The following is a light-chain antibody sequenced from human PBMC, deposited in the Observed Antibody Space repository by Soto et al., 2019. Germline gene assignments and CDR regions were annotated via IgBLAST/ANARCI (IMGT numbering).Light chain of an antibody. CDR3: QQRSNWPPSWT. CDR1: QSVSSY. Sequence: LLTKSPAPLSLSPGERAHSSGRASQSVSSYLAWYQQKPGQAPRLLIYDASTRATGIPARFSGSGSGTDFTLTISRLQSEDFAVYYCQQRSNWPPSWTVGKGHKGDI. CDR2: DAS. V-gene: IGKV3-11*01. J-gene: IGKJ1*01.